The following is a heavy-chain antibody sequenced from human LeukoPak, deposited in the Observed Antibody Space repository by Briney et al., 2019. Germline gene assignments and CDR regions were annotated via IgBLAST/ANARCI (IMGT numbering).Heavy chain of an antibody. D-gene: IGHD2-2*01. V-gene: IGHV3-23*01. CDR1: GFTVSSYA. Sequence: GGSLRLSCAASGFTVSSYAMSWVRQAPGEGLEWVSAISGSGGSTYYADSVKGRFTISRDNSKNTLYLQMNSLRAEDTAVFYCAKVPRYCSSTSCYAGYFEYWGQGTLVTVSS. CDR2: ISGSGGST. CDR3: AKVPRYCSSTSCYAGYFEY. J-gene: IGHJ4*02.